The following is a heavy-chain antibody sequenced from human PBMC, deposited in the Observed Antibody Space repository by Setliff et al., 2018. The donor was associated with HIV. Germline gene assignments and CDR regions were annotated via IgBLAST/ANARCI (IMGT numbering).Heavy chain of an antibody. CDR2: IILIFGTA. D-gene: IGHD3-10*01. V-gene: IGHV1-69*13. Sequence: SVKVSCKASGGTFSSYAISWVRQAPGQGLEWMGGIILIFGTANYAQKFQGRVTITADESTSTAYMELSSLRSEDTAVYYCARDGGEGYGSGSYDLNWFDPWGQGALVTVSS. J-gene: IGHJ5*02. CDR3: ARDGGEGYGSGSYDLNWFDP. CDR1: GGTFSSYA.